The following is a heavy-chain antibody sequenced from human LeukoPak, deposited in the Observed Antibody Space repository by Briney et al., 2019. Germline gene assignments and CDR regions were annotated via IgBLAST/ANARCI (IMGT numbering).Heavy chain of an antibody. CDR1: GGSISSYY. CDR3: AREEGPLVAATHFDY. V-gene: IGHV4-59*01. D-gene: IGHD2-15*01. CDR2: IYYSGST. J-gene: IGHJ4*02. Sequence: SETLSLTCTVSGGSISSYYWSWIRQPPGKGLEWIGYIYYSGSTNYNPSLKSRVTISVDTSKNQFSLKLSSVTAADTAVYYCAREEGPLVAATHFDYWGQGTLVTVSS.